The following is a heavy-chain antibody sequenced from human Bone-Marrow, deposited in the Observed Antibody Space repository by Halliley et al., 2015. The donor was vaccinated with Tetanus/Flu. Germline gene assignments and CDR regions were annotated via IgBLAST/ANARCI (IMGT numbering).Heavy chain of an antibody. V-gene: IGHV4-59*01. Sequence: GLVKPSETLSLTCTVSGGSISGYYWSWIRQPPGKGLEWIGSVYHGASADYNPSVKTRVTISVDTSQNQLFLRLTSVTAADTAVYYCARGGDVVVRGAFHFWGQGTVVTVSS. CDR2: VYHGASA. J-gene: IGHJ3*01. CDR3: ARGGDVVVRGAFHF. D-gene: IGHD2-21*01. CDR1: GGSISGYY.